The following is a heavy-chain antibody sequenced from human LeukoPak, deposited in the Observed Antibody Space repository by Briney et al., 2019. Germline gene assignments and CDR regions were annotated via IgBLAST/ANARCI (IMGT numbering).Heavy chain of an antibody. CDR1: GGSISSSNW. V-gene: IGHV4-4*02. CDR3: ARGGSYPNWFDP. J-gene: IGHJ5*02. D-gene: IGHD2-2*01. CDR2: IYHSGGT. Sequence: PSETLSLTCAVSGGSISSSNWWSWVRQPPGKGLEWIGEIYHSGGTNYNPSLKSRVTISVDTSKNQFSLKLSSVTAADTAVYYCARGGSYPNWFDPWGQGTLVTVSS.